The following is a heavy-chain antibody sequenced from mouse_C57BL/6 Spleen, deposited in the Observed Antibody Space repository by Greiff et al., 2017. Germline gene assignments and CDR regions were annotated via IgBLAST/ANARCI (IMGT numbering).Heavy chain of an antibody. CDR3: TRCTIYYGNWFAY. V-gene: IGHV1-15*01. CDR1: GYTFTDYE. CDR2: IDPETGGT. J-gene: IGHJ3*01. D-gene: IGHD2-1*01. Sequence: VQLKESGAELVRPGASVTLSCKASGYTFTDYEMHWVKQTPVHGLEWIGAIDPETGGTAYNQKFKGKAILTADKSSSTAYMELRSLTSEDSAVYYCTRCTIYYGNWFAYWGQGTLVTVSA.